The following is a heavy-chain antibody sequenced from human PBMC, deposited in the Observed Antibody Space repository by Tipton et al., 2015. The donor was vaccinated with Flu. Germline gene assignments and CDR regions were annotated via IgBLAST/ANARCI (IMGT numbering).Heavy chain of an antibody. Sequence: LSLTCAASGFTFSDYYMSWIRQAPGKGLEWVSYISSSGSTIYYADSVKGRFTISRDNAKNSLYLQMNSLRAEDTAVYYCAREEGGYCSSTSCYAYYYYYGMDVWGQGTTVTVSS. V-gene: IGHV3-11*01. D-gene: IGHD2-2*01. CDR3: AREEGGYCSSTSCYAYYYYYGMDV. CDR1: GFTFSDYY. J-gene: IGHJ6*02. CDR2: ISSSGSTI.